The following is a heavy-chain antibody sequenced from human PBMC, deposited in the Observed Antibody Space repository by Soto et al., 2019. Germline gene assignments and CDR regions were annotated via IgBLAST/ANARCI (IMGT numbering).Heavy chain of an antibody. J-gene: IGHJ4*02. Sequence: EVQLVESGGGLVQPGGSLRLSCAASGFTFSSYWMHWVRQVPGKGLLWVSRIDEYGSTINYADSVKGRFSISRDNARNTLYLEMNSLRAEDTALYYCTRDIGGKGAYWGPGTLVTVSS. D-gene: IGHD3-10*01. CDR3: TRDIGGKGAY. CDR1: GFTFSSYW. CDR2: IDEYGSTI. V-gene: IGHV3-74*01.